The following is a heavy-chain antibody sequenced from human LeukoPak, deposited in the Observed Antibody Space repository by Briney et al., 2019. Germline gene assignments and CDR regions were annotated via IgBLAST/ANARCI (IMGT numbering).Heavy chain of an antibody. CDR2: INHSGST. CDR3: ARQHASGELSV. V-gene: IGHV4-34*01. J-gene: IGHJ4*02. Sequence: SETLSLTCAVYGGSFSDYYWSWIRQPPGKGLEWIGEINHSGSTNYNPSLKSRVTISVDTSKNQFSLKLSPVTAADTAVYYCARQHASGELSVWGQGTLVTVSS. D-gene: IGHD3-16*02. CDR1: GGSFSDYY.